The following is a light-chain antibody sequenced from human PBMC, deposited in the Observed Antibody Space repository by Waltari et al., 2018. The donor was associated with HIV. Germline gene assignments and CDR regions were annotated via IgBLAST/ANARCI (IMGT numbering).Light chain of an antibody. CDR1: NLGKYS. Sequence: YVLTQAPSVSVAPGQTATIPCGNLGKYSVKWYRQKPGRAPDLVVCDDTDRFSGTPARISGANSGNRATLTISSVEAGDEAVYYCQVWDRSYKEAVFGGGT. J-gene: IGLJ2*01. CDR3: QVWDRSYKEAV. V-gene: IGLV3-21*02. CDR2: DDT.